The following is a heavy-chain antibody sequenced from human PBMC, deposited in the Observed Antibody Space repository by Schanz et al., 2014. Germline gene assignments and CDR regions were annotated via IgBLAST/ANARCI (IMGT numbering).Heavy chain of an antibody. V-gene: IGHV1-3*04. J-gene: IGHJ3*02. CDR3: ARDLSYCDGGKCYSDGFDI. CDR1: GYTFSSHG. CDR2: INTANGNA. Sequence: QVQVVQSGAELKKPGASVKVSCKASGYTFSSHGIHWLRQAPGQSLEWMGWINTANGNAKYSANFHARVTITRDTSATTAYMELTNLRSEDTAVYYCARDLSYCDGGKCYSDGFDIWGQGTLVTISS. D-gene: IGHD2-21*01.